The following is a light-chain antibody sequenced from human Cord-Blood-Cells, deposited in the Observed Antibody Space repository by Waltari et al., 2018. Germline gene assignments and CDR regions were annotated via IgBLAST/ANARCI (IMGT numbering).Light chain of an antibody. CDR2: GAS. CDR3: QQDYNF. J-gene: IGKJ4*01. Sequence: EIVMTQSPATLSLSPGERATLSCRASQSVSSSYLSWYQQKPGQAPSLLIYGASTRATGIPARFSGSGSGTDFTLTISILQPEDFAVYYCQQDYNFFGGGTKVKIK. CDR1: QSVSSSY. V-gene: IGKV3D-7*01.